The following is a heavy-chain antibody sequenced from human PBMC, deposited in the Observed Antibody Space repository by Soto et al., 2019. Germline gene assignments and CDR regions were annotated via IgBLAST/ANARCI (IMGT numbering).Heavy chain of an antibody. CDR1: GYSISSGNW. J-gene: IGHJ4*02. Sequence: SETLSLTCVVSGYSISSGNWWGWIRQSPGKGLDWIGYIYKSGSTYCNPSLKSRVTVSIDTSKNQFSLQLSSMSAADTAVYYCTRGPSGDKVDYWGQGTLVTVSS. D-gene: IGHD7-27*01. CDR2: IYKSGST. V-gene: IGHV4-28*03. CDR3: TRGPSGDKVDY.